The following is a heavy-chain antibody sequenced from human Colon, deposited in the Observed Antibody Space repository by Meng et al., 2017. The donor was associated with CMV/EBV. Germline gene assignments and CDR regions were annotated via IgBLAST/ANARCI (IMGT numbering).Heavy chain of an antibody. J-gene: IGHJ5*02. CDR3: ARGGKQLWLWGWFDP. CDR2: ISWDGGTS. V-gene: IGHV3-43D*04. CDR1: GFQFTNYA. Sequence: GGSLRLSCAASGFQFTNYAMYWVRQLPGKGLEWVALISWDGGTSFYGDSVKGRFIVSRDNSEDSLSLQMNSLRTEDTGLYYCARGGKQLWLWGWFDPWGQGTQVTVSS. D-gene: IGHD5-18*01.